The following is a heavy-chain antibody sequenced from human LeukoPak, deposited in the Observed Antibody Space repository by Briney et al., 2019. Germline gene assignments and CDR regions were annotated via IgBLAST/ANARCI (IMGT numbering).Heavy chain of an antibody. Sequence: SQTLSLTCTVSGGSISSGSYYWSWIRQPAGKGLEWIGRIYTSGSTNYNPSLKSRVTISVDASKNHFSLKLSSVTAADTAVYYCARDRSSWYVFDYWGQGTLVTVSS. J-gene: IGHJ4*02. V-gene: IGHV4-61*02. CDR3: ARDRSSWYVFDY. CDR2: IYTSGST. D-gene: IGHD6-13*01. CDR1: GGSISSGSYY.